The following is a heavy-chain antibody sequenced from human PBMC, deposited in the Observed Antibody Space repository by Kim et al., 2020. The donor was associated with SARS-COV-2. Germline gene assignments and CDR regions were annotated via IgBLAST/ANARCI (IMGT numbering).Heavy chain of an antibody. V-gene: IGHV3-21*01. J-gene: IGHJ6*03. D-gene: IGHD2-2*02. CDR3: AIYCSGTSCYTDYYMDV. Sequence: VKGRFTISRDNAKNTLYLQMNSLRAEDTAVYYCAIYCSGTSCYTDYYMDVWGKGTTVTVSS.